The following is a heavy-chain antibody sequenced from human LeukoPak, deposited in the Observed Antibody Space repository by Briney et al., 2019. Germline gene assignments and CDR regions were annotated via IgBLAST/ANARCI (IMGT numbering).Heavy chain of an antibody. Sequence: GESLKISCKGSGYSFTSYWIGWVRQMPGKGLEWMGIIYPGDSDTRYSPSFQGQVTISADKSISTAYLQWSSLKASDTAMYYCARDDELLRFAAHTGRFDPWGQGTLVIVSS. CDR1: GYSFTSYW. J-gene: IGHJ5*02. D-gene: IGHD3-10*01. V-gene: IGHV5-51*01. CDR3: ARDDELLRFAAHTGRFDP. CDR2: IYPGDSDT.